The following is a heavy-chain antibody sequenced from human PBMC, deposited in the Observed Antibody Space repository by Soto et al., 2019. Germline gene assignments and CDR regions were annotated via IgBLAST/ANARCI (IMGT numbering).Heavy chain of an antibody. V-gene: IGHV3-33*01. Sequence: QVHLVESGGGVVQPGRSLRLSCAASGFSFSFSGMHWVRQAPGKGLEWVAGLCYDGSSEKYADSVKGRFTISRHNSKNTLHLQMDSLRVEDTAMYYCARGLAKVAGGAFDIWGQGTMVIVSS. J-gene: IGHJ3*02. CDR1: GFSFSFSG. CDR2: LCYDGSSE. CDR3: ARGLAKVAGGAFDI. D-gene: IGHD3-16*01.